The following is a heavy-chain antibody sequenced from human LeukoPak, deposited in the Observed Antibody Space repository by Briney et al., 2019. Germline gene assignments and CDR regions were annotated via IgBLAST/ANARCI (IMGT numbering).Heavy chain of an antibody. CDR2: IYTSGST. J-gene: IGHJ4*02. D-gene: IGHD3-3*01. CDR3: ARDRVTIFGVVPYDY. Sequence: SQTPSLTCTVSGGSISSGSYYWSWIRQPAGKGLEWIGRIYTSGSTNYNPSLKSRVTISVDTSKNQFSLKLSSVTAADTAVYYCARDRVTIFGVVPYDYWGQGTLVTVSS. V-gene: IGHV4-61*02. CDR1: GGSISSGSYY.